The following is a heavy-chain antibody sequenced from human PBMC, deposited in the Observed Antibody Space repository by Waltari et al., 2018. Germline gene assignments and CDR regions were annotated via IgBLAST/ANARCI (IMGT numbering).Heavy chain of an antibody. Sequence: QVQLVQSGAEVKKPGSSVKVSCKASGGTFSSYALSWVRQAPGQGLEWMGGIIPIFGTANYAQKFQGRVTMTADESTSTAYMELSRLRSEDTAVYYCAKHKANYYDSSGYEYYFDYWGQGTLVTVSS. CDR3: AKHKANYYDSSGYEYYFDY. J-gene: IGHJ4*02. CDR1: GGTFSSYA. V-gene: IGHV1-69*13. D-gene: IGHD3-22*01. CDR2: IIPIFGTA.